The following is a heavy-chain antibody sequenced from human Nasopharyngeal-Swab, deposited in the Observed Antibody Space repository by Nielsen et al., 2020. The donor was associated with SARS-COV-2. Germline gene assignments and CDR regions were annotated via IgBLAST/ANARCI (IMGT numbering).Heavy chain of an antibody. CDR2: ISGSGGST. CDR3: ARGGGYYYDSSGSIDAFDI. D-gene: IGHD3-22*01. J-gene: IGHJ3*02. CDR1: GFTFSSYA. V-gene: IGHV3-23*01. Sequence: GESLKISCAASGFTFSSYAMSWVRQAPGKGLEWVSAISGSGGSTYYADSVKGRFTISRDNSKNTLYLQMNSLRAEDTAVYYCARGGGYYYDSSGSIDAFDIWGQGTMVTVS.